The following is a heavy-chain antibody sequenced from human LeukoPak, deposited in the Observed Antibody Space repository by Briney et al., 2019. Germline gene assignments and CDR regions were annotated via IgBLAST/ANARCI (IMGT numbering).Heavy chain of an antibody. V-gene: IGHV3-9*01. CDR2: ISWNSGSI. J-gene: IGHJ5*01. CDR1: GFTFDDYA. D-gene: IGHD6-13*01. Sequence: GRSLRLSCAASGFTFDDYAMHWVRQAPGKGLEWVSGISWNSGSIGYADSVKGRFTISRDNAKNSLYLQMNSLRAEDTALYYCPKNIGGGQQFDYGGRGPLAPVPS. CDR3: PKNIGGGQQFDY.